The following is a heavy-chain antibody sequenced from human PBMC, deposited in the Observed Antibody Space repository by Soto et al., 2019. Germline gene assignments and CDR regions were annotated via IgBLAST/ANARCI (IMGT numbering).Heavy chain of an antibody. CDR2: ISSSSSTI. CDR3: ARGDFLTYDDY. CDR1: GFTFSSYS. Sequence: PGGSLRLCWGASGFTFSSYSMNWVRQAPGKGLEGVSYISSSSSTIYYADSVKGRFTISRDNAKNSLYLQMNSLRAEDTAVYYCARGDFLTYDDYWGQGTLVTVSS. D-gene: IGHD3-16*01. V-gene: IGHV3-48*01. J-gene: IGHJ4*02.